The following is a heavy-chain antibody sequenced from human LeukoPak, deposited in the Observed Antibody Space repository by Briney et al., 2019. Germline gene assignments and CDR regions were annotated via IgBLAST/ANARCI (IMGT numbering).Heavy chain of an antibody. D-gene: IGHD2-2*01. CDR2: IYPGDSDT. J-gene: IGHJ5*02. CDR3: ARRAVVVPAAIFYWFDP. CDR1: GYSFTSYW. V-gene: IGHV5-51*01. Sequence: GESLKISCKGSGYSFTSYWIGWVRQMPGKGLEWMGIIYPGDSDTRYSPSFQGQVTISADKSISTAYLQWSSLKASDTAMYYCARRAVVVPAAIFYWFDPWGQGTLVTVSS.